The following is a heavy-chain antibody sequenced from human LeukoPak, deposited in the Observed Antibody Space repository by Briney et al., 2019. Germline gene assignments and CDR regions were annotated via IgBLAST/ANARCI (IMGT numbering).Heavy chain of an antibody. CDR2: ISGSGGST. CDR3: AKATYDYVWGSYRPFDY. V-gene: IGHV3-23*01. CDR1: GFTFSSYA. Sequence: PGGSLRLSCAASGFTFSSYAMSWVRQAPGKGLEWVSAISGSGGSTYYADSVKGRFTISRDNSKNTLYLQMNSLRAEDTAVYHCAKATYDYVWGSYRPFDYWGQGTLVTVSS. D-gene: IGHD3-16*02. J-gene: IGHJ4*02.